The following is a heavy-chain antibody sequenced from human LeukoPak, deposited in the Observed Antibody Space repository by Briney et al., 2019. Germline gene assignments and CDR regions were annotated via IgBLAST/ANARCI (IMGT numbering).Heavy chain of an antibody. CDR1: GGSVSSDIYH. Sequence: PSETLSLTCIVSGGSVSSDIYHWSWIRQAPGKGLEWIGHNGNANYNPSLQSRVTISIDTSKNHFTLSLNSVTAADTAVYYCATYYAGVGGRGHWGPGTLVTVS. V-gene: IGHV4-61*03. CDR2: HNGNA. D-gene: IGHD2-21*01. CDR3: ATYYAGVGGRGH. J-gene: IGHJ4*02.